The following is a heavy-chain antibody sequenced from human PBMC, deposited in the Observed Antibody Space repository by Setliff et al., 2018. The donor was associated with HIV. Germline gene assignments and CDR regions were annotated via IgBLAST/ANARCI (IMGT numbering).Heavy chain of an antibody. CDR2: ISGFNGNT. CDR1: GYSFARYG. Sequence: GASVKVSCKASGYSFARYGLSWVRQAPGQGLEWMGWISGFNGNTNYAQKLQGRVTMTTDTSTSTAYMELRSLRSDDTAVYYCARINDYGGNEGYFDYWGQGTLVTVSS. D-gene: IGHD4-17*01. V-gene: IGHV1-18*01. CDR3: ARINDYGGNEGYFDY. J-gene: IGHJ4*02.